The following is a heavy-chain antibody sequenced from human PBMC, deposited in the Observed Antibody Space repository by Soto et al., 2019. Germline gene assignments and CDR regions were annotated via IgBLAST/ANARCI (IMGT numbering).Heavy chain of an antibody. CDR1: MDSVSSNSAA. Sequence: SQALSLTCVISMDSVSSNSAAWTWTRQSPSRGLEWLGRTYYRSKWYNDYAVSVKSRITINPDTSKNQFSLQLNSVTPEDTAVYYCARDLGVVAGSPLKAEDYYYYGMDV. J-gene: IGHJ6*01. CDR2: TYYRSKWYN. CDR3: ARDLGVVAGSPLKAEDYYYYGMDV. D-gene: IGHD2-15*01. V-gene: IGHV6-1*01.